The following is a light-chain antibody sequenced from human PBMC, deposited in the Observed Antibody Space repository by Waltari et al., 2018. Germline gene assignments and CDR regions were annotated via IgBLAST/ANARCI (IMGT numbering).Light chain of an antibody. V-gene: IGKV1-39*01. Sequence: DIQMTQSPSSLSASVGDRVTITCRASQTINKFLNWYQHKPGKAPKLLIYGASSLYNGVPSRFSGSGSGTDFSLTINGLQPEDSATYYCQQSYSPPQNTFGQGTQVEI. J-gene: IGKJ5*01. CDR3: QQSYSPPQNT. CDR2: GAS. CDR1: QTINKF.